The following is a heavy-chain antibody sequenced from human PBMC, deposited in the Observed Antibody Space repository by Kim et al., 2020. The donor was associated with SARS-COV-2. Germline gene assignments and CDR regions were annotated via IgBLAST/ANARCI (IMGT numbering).Heavy chain of an antibody. J-gene: IGHJ6*02. CDR2: ISSSGSTI. CDR3: ARVGDHSSYYYYCYGMDV. CDR1: GFTFSSYE. Sequence: GGSLRLSCAASGFTFSSYEMNWVRQAPGKGLEWVSYISSSGSTIYYADSVKGRFTISRDNAKNSLYLQMNSLRAEDTAVYYCARVGDHSSYYYYCYGMDVWGQGTTVTVSS. V-gene: IGHV3-48*03. D-gene: IGHD6-6*01.